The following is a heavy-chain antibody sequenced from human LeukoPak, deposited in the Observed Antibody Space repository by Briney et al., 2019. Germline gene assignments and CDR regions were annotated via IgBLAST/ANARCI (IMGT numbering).Heavy chain of an antibody. V-gene: IGHV3-20*04. D-gene: IGHD3-10*01. J-gene: IGHJ1*01. Sequence: GGSLRLSCGAWGFIIEVYGMAGLRQAPGKGLEWVSGIDRNGGSPSYADSVKGRFTMSRDDAMETLFLQLNSLRVEDTAFYFCAGPYYFGAGSYRYFQHWGRGTLVTVSS. CDR2: IDRNGGSP. CDR1: GFIIEVYG. CDR3: AGPYYFGAGSYRYFQH.